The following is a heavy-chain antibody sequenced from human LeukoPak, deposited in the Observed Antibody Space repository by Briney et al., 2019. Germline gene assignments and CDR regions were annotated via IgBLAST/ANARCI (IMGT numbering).Heavy chain of an antibody. CDR3: AKYGNRWRGIDK. CDR2: IYYTGAT. J-gene: IGHJ4*01. Sequence: SETLSLTCTVSGGSIGSDYWTWIRQPPGKGLEYIGYIYYTGATNYNPSLKSRVTISVDTSKNQFSLKLSSVTAADTAVYFCAKYGNRWRGIDKWGQGTPVTVSS. CDR1: GGSIGSDY. D-gene: IGHD1-1*01. V-gene: IGHV4-59*08.